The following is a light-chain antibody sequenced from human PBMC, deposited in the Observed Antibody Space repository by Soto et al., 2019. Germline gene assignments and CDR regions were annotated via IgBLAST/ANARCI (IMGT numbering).Light chain of an antibody. CDR1: SSNIGSTT. V-gene: IGLV1-44*01. CDR3: AAWDDSLNGVV. Sequence: QSVLTQPPSASGTPGQRVTIACSGSSSNIGSTTVKWYQQLPGTAPKLLSYNNNQRPSGVPDRFSGSKSGTSASLAISGLQSEDEAGYYCAAWDDSLNGVVFGGGTKLTVL. J-gene: IGLJ3*02. CDR2: NNN.